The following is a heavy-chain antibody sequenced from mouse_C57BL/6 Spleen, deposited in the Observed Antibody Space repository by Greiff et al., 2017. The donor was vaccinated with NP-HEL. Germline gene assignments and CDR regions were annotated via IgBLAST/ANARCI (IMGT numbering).Heavy chain of an antibody. CDR3: ARSDGVNAWFAY. D-gene: IGHD2-1*01. J-gene: IGHJ3*01. V-gene: IGHV1-55*01. CDR1: GYTFTSYW. CDR2: IYPGSGST. Sequence: QVQLQQPGAELVKPGASVKMSCKASGYTFTSYWITWVKQRPGQGLEWIGDIYPGSGSTNYHAPFKSKATLTVDKSSSTAYMQLSSLTSEDSAVYYCARSDGVNAWFAYWGQGTLVTVSA.